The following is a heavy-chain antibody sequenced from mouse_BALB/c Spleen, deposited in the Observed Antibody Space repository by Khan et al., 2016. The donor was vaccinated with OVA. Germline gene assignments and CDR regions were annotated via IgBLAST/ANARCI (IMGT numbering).Heavy chain of an antibody. CDR2: IDPFNGGT. CDR3: ARGALGY. Sequence: VQLKQSGPELMKPGASVNISCKASGYSFTSYYIHWVRQSPGKSLEWIGYIDPFNGGTDYNQKFKGKATLTVDKSSSTAYMHLSSLTSEDSAVYDCARGALGYWGQGTLVTVSA. J-gene: IGHJ3*02. CDR1: GYSFTSYY. V-gene: IGHV1S135*01.